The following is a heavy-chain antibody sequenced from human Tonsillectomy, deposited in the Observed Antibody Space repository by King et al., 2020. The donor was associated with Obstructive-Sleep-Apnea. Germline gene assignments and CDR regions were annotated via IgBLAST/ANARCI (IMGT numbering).Heavy chain of an antibody. CDR1: GGSSSSSSYY. V-gene: IGHV4-39*01. J-gene: IGHJ3*02. Sequence: QLQESGPGLVKPSETLSLTCTVSGGSSSSSSYYWGWIRQPPGKWVEWIGSSYYRGSTYYHPSRKRRVTISVYPYKNQFSLKLSSVTAADTAVYYCARLVGAGLQNGDAFDIWGQGTMVTVSS. CDR2: SYYRGST. D-gene: IGHD1-26*01. CDR3: ARLVGAGLQNGDAFDI.